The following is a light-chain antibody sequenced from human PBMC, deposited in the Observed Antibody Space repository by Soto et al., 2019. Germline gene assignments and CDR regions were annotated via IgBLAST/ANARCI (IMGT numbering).Light chain of an antibody. CDR3: CSYAGSYTWV. CDR1: SSDVGGYNY. Sequence: QSALTQPRSVSGSPGQSVTISCTGTSSDVGGYNYVSWYQQHPGKAPKLMIYDVSKRPSGVPDRFSGSKSGNTASLTISGLQAEDEADCYCCSYAGSYTWVFGGGTQLTVL. CDR2: DVS. V-gene: IGLV2-11*01. J-gene: IGLJ3*02.